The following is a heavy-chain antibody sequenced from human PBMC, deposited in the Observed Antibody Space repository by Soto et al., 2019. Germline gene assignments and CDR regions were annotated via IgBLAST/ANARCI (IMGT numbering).Heavy chain of an antibody. Sequence: QVQLVQSGAEVKKPGSSVKVSCKASGGTFSSYAISWVRQAPGQGLEWMGGIIPIFGTANYAQKFQGRVTITAGESTRTALMELSSLRSEDTAVYYCARDHPKSCGGACYSEDYWGQGTLVTVSS. CDR1: GGTFSSYA. D-gene: IGHD2-21*02. CDR3: ARDHPKSCGGACYSEDY. CDR2: IIPIFGTA. V-gene: IGHV1-69*12. J-gene: IGHJ4*02.